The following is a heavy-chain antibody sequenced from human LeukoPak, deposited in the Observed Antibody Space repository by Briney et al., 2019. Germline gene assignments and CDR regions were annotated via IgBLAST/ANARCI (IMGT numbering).Heavy chain of an antibody. CDR3: ARGRYCSSTSCYRFGYYMDV. CDR2: INHSGST. J-gene: IGHJ6*03. D-gene: IGHD2-2*01. CDR1: GGSFSGYY. Sequence: PSETLSLTCAVYGGSFSGYYWSRIRQPPGKGLEWIGEINHSGSTNYNPSLKSRVTISVDTSKNQFSLKLSSVTAADTAVYYCARGRYCSSTSCYRFGYYMDVWGKGTTVTVSS. V-gene: IGHV4-34*01.